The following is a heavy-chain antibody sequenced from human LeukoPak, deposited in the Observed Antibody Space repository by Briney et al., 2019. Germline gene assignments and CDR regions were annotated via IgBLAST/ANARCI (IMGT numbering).Heavy chain of an antibody. D-gene: IGHD1-7*01. J-gene: IGHJ4*02. Sequence: KPGESLQISCQGSGSPFSNYWIAWVRQLPGKGREWMGIIYPGDSATTYSPSFQGQVTISADESTSTAYLQWASVKASDTAMYYCARSTGYNKNYRAPFDYWGQGTLVTVSS. CDR2: IYPGDSAT. CDR3: ARSTGYNKNYRAPFDY. V-gene: IGHV5-51*01. CDR1: GSPFSNYW.